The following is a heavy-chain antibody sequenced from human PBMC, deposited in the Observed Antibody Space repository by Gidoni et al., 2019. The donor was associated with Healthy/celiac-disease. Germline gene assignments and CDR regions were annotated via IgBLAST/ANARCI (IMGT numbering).Heavy chain of an antibody. CDR3: AKVDRRSPGYRLGWFFDY. D-gene: IGHD3-3*01. V-gene: IGHV3-23*01. J-gene: IGHJ4*02. CDR1: GFTFSSYA. Sequence: EVQLLESGGGLVQPGGSLRLSCAASGFTFSSYAMSWVRQAPGKGLEWVSAIRGSGGSTYYADSVKGRFTISRDNSKNTLYLQRNSLRAEDTAVYYCAKVDRRSPGYRLGWFFDYWGQGTLVTVSS. CDR2: IRGSGGST.